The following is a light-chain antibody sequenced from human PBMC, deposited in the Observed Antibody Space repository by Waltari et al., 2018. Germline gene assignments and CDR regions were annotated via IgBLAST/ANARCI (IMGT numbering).Light chain of an antibody. CDR3: QEYYSTPWT. V-gene: IGKV4-1*01. Sequence: LVMSQSPDSLAVSLGERAPINCKSSQSVLYSSNNKNYLAGYQKKTGQPRKLLRSWASTRAAGVPDRFSCSSSGTEFTLTISSLQAEDQAVNYCQEYYSTPWTFGQGTKVEIK. J-gene: IGKJ1*01. CDR2: WAS. CDR1: QSVLYSSNNKNY.